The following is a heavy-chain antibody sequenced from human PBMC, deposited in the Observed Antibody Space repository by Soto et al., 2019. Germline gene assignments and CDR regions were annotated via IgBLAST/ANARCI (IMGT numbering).Heavy chain of an antibody. Sequence: QVQLVQSGAEVKRPGSSVKVSCKASGDTFNFYSINWVRQAPGLGLEWMGRVNPILSVSNYAQRFQGRVTMTADKSTSTAYMDLSGLRSEDTAIYYCATSYGSGYRAFDFWGQGALVTVSS. J-gene: IGHJ4*02. D-gene: IGHD3-10*01. CDR1: GDTFNFYS. CDR2: VNPILSVS. V-gene: IGHV1-69*04. CDR3: ATSYGSGYRAFDF.